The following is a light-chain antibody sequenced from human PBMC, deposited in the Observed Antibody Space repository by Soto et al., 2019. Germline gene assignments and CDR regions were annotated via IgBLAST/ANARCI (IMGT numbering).Light chain of an antibody. Sequence: QSALTQPASVSGSPGQSITISCTGTNSNIGAYNFVSWYQQNPGKAPKLIIYVVTNRPSGVSDRFSGSKSGNTASLTISGLQAEDEAYYYCSSYASGTQVFGTGTKLTVL. CDR3: SSYASGTQV. V-gene: IGLV2-14*01. CDR2: VVT. CDR1: NSNIGAYNF. J-gene: IGLJ1*01.